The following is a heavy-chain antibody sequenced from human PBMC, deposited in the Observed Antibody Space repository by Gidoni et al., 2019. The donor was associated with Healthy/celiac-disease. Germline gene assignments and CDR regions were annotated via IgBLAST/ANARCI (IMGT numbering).Heavy chain of an antibody. Sequence: QVQLVQSGAEVKKPGASVKVSCTASGYTFTSYYMHWVRQAPGQGLEWMGIINPSGGSTSYAQKFQGRVTMTRDTSTSTVYMELSSLRSEDTAVYYCARGQKYYYDSSGYYYGYWGQGTLVTVSS. J-gene: IGHJ4*02. CDR2: INPSGGST. D-gene: IGHD3-22*01. CDR1: GYTFTSYY. CDR3: ARGQKYYYDSSGYYYGY. V-gene: IGHV1-46*01.